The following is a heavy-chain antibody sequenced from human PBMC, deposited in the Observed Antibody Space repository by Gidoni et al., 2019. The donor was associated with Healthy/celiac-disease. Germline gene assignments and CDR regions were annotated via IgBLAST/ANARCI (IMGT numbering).Heavy chain of an antibody. CDR2: SNHSGST. V-gene: IGHV4-34*01. Sequence: QAQLQQWGAGLLKPSETLSLTCAVYGRSVSGYYWSWTRQPPGKGLEWIGESNHSGSTNYNPSLKSRVTISVDTSKNQVALKLSSVTAADTAVYYCARGSRIAVAGRRGRWFDPWGQGTLVTVSS. CDR1: GRSVSGYY. CDR3: ARGSRIAVAGRRGRWFDP. D-gene: IGHD6-19*01. J-gene: IGHJ5*02.